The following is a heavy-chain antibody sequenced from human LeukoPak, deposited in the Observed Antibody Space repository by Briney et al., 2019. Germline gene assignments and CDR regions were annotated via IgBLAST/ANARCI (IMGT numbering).Heavy chain of an antibody. CDR3: ARHQEGFDY. Sequence: ASVKVSCKASGYTFTSNYIHWGRQAPGHGLEWVGMIYPRDGSTSYAQKFQGRVTVTRDTSTSTGHMELSGLRSEDTAVYYCARHQEGFDYWGQGTLVTVSS. CDR1: GYTFTSNY. J-gene: IGHJ4*02. V-gene: IGHV1-46*01. CDR2: IYPRDGST.